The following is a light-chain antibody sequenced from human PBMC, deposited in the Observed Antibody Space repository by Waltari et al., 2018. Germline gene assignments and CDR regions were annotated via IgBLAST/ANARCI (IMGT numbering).Light chain of an antibody. V-gene: IGLV2-23*01. CDR1: RSDVGSYNV. CDR3: CSYAGSNTNWV. Sequence: QSALTQPASVSGSPGQSITISCPGTRSDVGSYNVVSWYQQHPGKAPKFIIYEDNKRPSGVSNRFSGSKSGNTASLTISGLQAEDEADYYCCSYAGSNTNWVFGGGTKLTVL. J-gene: IGLJ3*02. CDR2: EDN.